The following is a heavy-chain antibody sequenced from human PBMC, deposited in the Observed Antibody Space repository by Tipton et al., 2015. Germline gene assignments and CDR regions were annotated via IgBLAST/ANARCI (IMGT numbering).Heavy chain of an antibody. CDR3: ARARGRHGGLFDS. CDR2: IQYSGST. D-gene: IGHD4-23*01. V-gene: IGHV4-59*01. Sequence: TLSLTCTVSGGSISNYYWGWIRQPPGKELEWIGYIQYSGSTNYNPSLKSRVTISVDTSKTQFSLKMSSVTASDTAVYYCARARGRHGGLFDSWGQGTLVTVSS. J-gene: IGHJ4*02. CDR1: GGSISNYY.